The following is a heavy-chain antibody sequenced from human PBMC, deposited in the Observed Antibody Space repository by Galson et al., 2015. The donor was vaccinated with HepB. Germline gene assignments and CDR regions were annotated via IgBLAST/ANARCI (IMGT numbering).Heavy chain of an antibody. D-gene: IGHD1-14*01. CDR2: MNANRGNT. CDR1: GYTFTDYD. V-gene: IGHV1-8*02. J-gene: IGHJ5*02. CDR3: ARNPAGTGTFDP. Sequence: SVKVSCKASGYTFTDYDINWVRQAAGQGLEWMGWMNANRGNTGYAQKFQGRVAMTRDASVSTAYLELSSLSTEDTAVYFCARNPAGTGTFDPWGQGTLVTVSS.